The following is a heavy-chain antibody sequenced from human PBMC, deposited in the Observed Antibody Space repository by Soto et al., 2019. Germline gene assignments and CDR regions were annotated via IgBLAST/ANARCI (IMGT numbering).Heavy chain of an antibody. Sequence: QVQLQESGPGLVKPSETLSLTCTVCGGSISSYYWSWIRQPPGKGLEWIGYIYYTGSTNYNPSLKSQVTTSVFTSKNQVSLKLSSVTAPDTAVYYCVRHGYSGRYSYYYGMDVWGQGTTVTVSS. CDR3: VRHGYSGRYSYYYGMDV. V-gene: IGHV4-59*08. J-gene: IGHJ6*02. CDR1: GGSISSYY. CDR2: IYYTGST. D-gene: IGHD1-26*01.